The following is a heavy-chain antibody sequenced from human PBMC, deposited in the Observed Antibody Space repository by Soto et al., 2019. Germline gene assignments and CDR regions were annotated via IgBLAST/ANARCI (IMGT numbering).Heavy chain of an antibody. V-gene: IGHV1-46*04. J-gene: IGHJ4*02. Sequence: QVPLVQSGAEVKKPGASVKLSCQASEYTFTDYFIHWVRQAPGQGPEWMGLINLGGTTTTYAQKLQGSRAIIRDSSTRTAYRELRSLRSEDTAVKYLIGEEWGMRYLDDWGQGTRVSVSS. CDR2: INLGGTTT. CDR3: IGEEWGMRYLDD. D-gene: IGHD3-16*01. CDR1: EYTFTDYF.